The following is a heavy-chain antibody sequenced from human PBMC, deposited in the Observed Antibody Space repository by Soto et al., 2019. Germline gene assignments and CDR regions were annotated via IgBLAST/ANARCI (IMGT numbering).Heavy chain of an antibody. V-gene: IGHV1-69*13. Sequence: SVKVSCNASGGTFSSYAIRWVRQAPGQGLEWMGGIIPIFGTANYAQKFQGRVTITADESTSTAYMELSSLRSEDTAVYYCASGGVIVGARDAFDIWGQGTMVTVSS. CDR2: IIPIFGTA. CDR3: ASGGVIVGARDAFDI. CDR1: GGTFSSYA. D-gene: IGHD1-26*01. J-gene: IGHJ3*02.